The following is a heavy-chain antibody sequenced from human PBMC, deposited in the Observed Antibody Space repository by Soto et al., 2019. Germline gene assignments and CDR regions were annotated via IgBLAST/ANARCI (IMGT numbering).Heavy chain of an antibody. CDR1: GGTFSTYA. Sequence: QVQLVRSGAEVKKPGSSVKVSCKSSGGTFSTYAISWVRQAPGQGLEWMGGIIPIFGTANYAQKFQGRVTITADESTTTAYMELISLRSEDTAVYYCARDEMVVATGSRTWHYYYGMDVWGQGTTVTVSS. J-gene: IGHJ6*02. CDR3: ARDEMVVATGSRTWHYYYGMDV. CDR2: IIPIFGTA. V-gene: IGHV1-69*12. D-gene: IGHD2-15*01.